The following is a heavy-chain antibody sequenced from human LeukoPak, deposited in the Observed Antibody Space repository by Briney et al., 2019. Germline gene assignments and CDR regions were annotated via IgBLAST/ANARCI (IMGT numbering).Heavy chain of an antibody. J-gene: IGHJ6*02. V-gene: IGHV4-34*01. CDR1: GAPFSGYY. Sequence: AGTLSLTCAVYGAPFSGYYWSWIRQPPGKGLEWIGEINYSGSTNFNPSLKSRVTISVDTSKNQFSLKLTSVTAADTAVYYCARGGATETTFFFFYHGMDVWGQGTTVTVSS. CDR2: INYSGST. CDR3: ARGGATETTFFFFYHGMDV. D-gene: IGHD4-11*01.